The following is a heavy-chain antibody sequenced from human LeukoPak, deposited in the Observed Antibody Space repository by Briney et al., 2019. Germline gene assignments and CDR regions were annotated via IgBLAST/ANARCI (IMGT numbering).Heavy chain of an antibody. CDR3: ARDRIAMGATPDY. Sequence: ASVKVSCKASGGTFSSYAISWVRQAPGQGLEWMGRIIPILGIANYAQKFQGRVTITADKSTSTAYMELNSLRAEDTAVYYCARDRIAMGATPDYWGQGTLVTVSS. D-gene: IGHD1-26*01. CDR1: GGTFSSYA. CDR2: IIPILGIA. J-gene: IGHJ4*02. V-gene: IGHV1-69*04.